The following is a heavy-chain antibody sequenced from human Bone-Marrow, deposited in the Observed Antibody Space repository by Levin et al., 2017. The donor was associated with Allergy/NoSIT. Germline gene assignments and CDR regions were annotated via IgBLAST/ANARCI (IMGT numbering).Heavy chain of an antibody. CDR3: ARLDCSGGSCDPFDY. D-gene: IGHD2-15*01. J-gene: IGHJ4*02. CDR1: GSSFTSYW. V-gene: IGHV5-51*01. CDR2: IYPGDSDT. Sequence: GGSLRLSCKGSGSSFTSYWIGWVRQMPGKGLEWMGIIYPGDSDTRYSPSFQGQVTISAGKSISTAYLQWSSLKASDTAMYYCARLDCSGGSCDPFDYWGQGTLVTVSS.